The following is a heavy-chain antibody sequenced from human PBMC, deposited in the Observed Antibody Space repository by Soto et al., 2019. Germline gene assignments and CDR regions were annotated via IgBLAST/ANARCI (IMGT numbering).Heavy chain of an antibody. J-gene: IGHJ6*02. Sequence: PSETLSLTCAVYGGCFSGYYWSWIRQPPGKGLEWIGEINHSGSTNYNPSLKSRVTISVDTSKKQVSLKLSAVTAADTAVYYCARISFGVVLNNSYYYYYGMDVWDQGTTVTVSS. CDR1: GGCFSGYY. V-gene: IGHV4-34*01. CDR3: ARISFGVVLNNSYYYYYGMDV. D-gene: IGHD3-3*01. CDR2: INHSGST.